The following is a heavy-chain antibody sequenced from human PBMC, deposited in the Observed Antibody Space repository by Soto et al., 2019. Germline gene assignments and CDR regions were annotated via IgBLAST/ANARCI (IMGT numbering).Heavy chain of an antibody. Sequence: EVQLLESGGGLVQPGGSLRLSCAASGFTFSSYAMRWVRQAPVKGLEWVSAISGSGDSTYYADSVKGQFTISRDNSKNTLYLQMNSLRAEDTAVYYCARRGSGSYSDYWGQGTLVTVSS. J-gene: IGHJ4*02. CDR2: ISGSGDST. V-gene: IGHV3-23*01. D-gene: IGHD1-26*01. CDR1: GFTFSSYA. CDR3: ARRGSGSYSDY.